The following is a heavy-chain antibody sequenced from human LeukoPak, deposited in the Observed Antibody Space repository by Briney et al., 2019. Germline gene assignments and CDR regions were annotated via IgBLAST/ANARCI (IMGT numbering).Heavy chain of an antibody. CDR1: GXSISSYY. J-gene: IGHJ4*02. D-gene: IGHD3-22*01. V-gene: IGHV4-59*01. Sequence: PSETLSLTCTVSGXSISSYYWSWIRQPPGKGLEWIGYIYYSGSTNYNPSLKSRVTISVDTSKNQFSLKLSSVTAADTAVYYCARVVDSSGPHDYWGQGTLVTVSS. CDR3: ARVVDSSGPHDY. CDR2: IYYSGST.